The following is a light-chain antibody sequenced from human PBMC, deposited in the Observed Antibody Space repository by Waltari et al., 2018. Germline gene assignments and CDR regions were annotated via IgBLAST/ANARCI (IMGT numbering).Light chain of an antibody. Sequence: QSALTQPASVSGSPGQSITISCTGTSSDVGGYNYVSWYQQHPGKAPKPMIYDFSNRPSGVSTRFSGSKSGNTASLTISGLQAEDEADYYCSSYTSSSTLVVFGGGTKLTVL. CDR1: SSDVGGYNY. CDR2: DFS. CDR3: SSYTSSSTLVV. J-gene: IGLJ2*01. V-gene: IGLV2-14*01.